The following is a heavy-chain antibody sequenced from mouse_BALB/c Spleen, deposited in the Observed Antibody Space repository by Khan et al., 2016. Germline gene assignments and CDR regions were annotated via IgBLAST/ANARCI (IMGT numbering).Heavy chain of an antibody. J-gene: IGHJ4*01. CDR3: ARRGYEGAMDY. D-gene: IGHD2-14*01. Sequence: QVRLQQSGAELAKPGAPVKMSCKASGYTFTSYWMHWVKQRPGQGLEWIGYINPSTGYTEYNQKFKDKATLTADKSSSTAYMQLSSLTSEDSAVYYCARRGYEGAMDYWGQGTSVTVSS. CDR1: GYTFTSYW. V-gene: IGHV1-7*01. CDR2: INPSTGYT.